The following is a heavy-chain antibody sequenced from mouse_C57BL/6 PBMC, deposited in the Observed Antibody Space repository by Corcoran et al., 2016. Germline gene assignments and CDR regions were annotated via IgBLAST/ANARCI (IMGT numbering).Heavy chain of an antibody. D-gene: IGHD1-1*01. CDR2: INTYSGVP. CDR1: GYTFTTYG. J-gene: IGHJ3*01. V-gene: IGHV9-3*01. CDR3: ARQDYGSSSFAY. Sequence: QIQLVQSGPELKKPGETVKISCKASGYTFTTYGMSWVKQAPGKGLKWMVWINTYSGVPTYADDFKGRFAFSLETSASTAYLQINNLKNEDTATYFCARQDYGSSSFAYWGQGTLVTVSA.